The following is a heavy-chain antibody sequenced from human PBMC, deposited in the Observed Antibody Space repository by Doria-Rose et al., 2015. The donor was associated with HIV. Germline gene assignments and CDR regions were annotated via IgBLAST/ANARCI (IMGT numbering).Heavy chain of an antibody. CDR2: IFSDDER. CDR1: GVSLSSPGMG. D-gene: IGHD6-13*01. V-gene: IGHV2-26*01. J-gene: IGHJ4*02. CDR3: ARIKSSRWYHKYYFDF. Sequence: QITLKESGPVLVKPTETLTLTCTVSGVSLSSPGMGVSWIRQPPGKALEWLANIFSDDERSYKPSPKTRLTIASGTSKSQVVLPMTDMDPVDTATYYCARIKSSRWYHKYYFDFWGQGTLVIVSA.